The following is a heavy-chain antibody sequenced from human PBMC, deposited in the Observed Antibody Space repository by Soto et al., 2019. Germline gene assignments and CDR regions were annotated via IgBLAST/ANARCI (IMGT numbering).Heavy chain of an antibody. D-gene: IGHD2-15*01. CDR3: ARSKYCSGGSCYWSFDP. Sequence: VKVSCKASGYTFTGYYMHWVRQAPGQGLEWMGWINPNSGGTNYAQKFQGWVTMTRDTSISTAYMELSRLRSDDTAVYYCARSKYCSGGSCYWSFDPWGQGTLVTVSS. J-gene: IGHJ5*02. CDR2: INPNSGGT. V-gene: IGHV1-2*04. CDR1: GYTFTGYY.